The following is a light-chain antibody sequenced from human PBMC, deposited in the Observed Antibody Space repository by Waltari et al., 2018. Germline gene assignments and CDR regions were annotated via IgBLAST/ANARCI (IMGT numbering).Light chain of an antibody. J-gene: IGKJ4*01. CDR3: QQYGTSPPLT. CDR1: QSVSSYY. CDR2: AAS. V-gene: IGKV3-20*01. Sequence: EIVLTQSPGTLSLSPGERATLSCRASQSVSSYYLAWYQHQPGKAPRLVRYAASSRAAGIPDRFSGSGSGTDFTLTISGLEPEDFAVYYCQQYGTSPPLTFGGGTKVEIK.